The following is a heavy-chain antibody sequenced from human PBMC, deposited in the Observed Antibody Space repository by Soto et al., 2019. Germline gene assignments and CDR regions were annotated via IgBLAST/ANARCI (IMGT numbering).Heavy chain of an antibody. D-gene: IGHD7-27*01. J-gene: IGHJ5*02. CDR2: IYYSGST. CDR1: GGSISSGGYY. CDR3: ARVSNWGSSNWFDP. V-gene: IGHV4-31*03. Sequence: SETLSLTCTVSGGSISSGGYYWSWIRQHPGKGLEWIGYIYYSGSTYYNPSLKSRVTISVDTSKNQFSLKLSSVTAADTAMYYCARVSNWGSSNWFDPWGQGTLVTVSS.